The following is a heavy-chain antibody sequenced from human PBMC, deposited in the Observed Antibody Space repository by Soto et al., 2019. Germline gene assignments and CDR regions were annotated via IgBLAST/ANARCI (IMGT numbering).Heavy chain of an antibody. J-gene: IGHJ6*02. CDR3: ARWGGDTTPSIAARDYYYGMDV. V-gene: IGHV1-69*06. D-gene: IGHD6-6*01. Sequence: SVKVSCKASGGTFSSYAISWVRQAPGQGLEWMGGIIPIFGTANYAQKFQGRVTITADKSTSTAYMELSSLRSEDTAVYYCARWGGDTTPSIAARDYYYGMDVWGQGTKVTVSS. CDR1: GGTFSSYA. CDR2: IIPIFGTA.